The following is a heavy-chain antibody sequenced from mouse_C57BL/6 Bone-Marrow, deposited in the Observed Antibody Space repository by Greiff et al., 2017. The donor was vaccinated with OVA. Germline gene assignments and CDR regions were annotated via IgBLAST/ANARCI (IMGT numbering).Heavy chain of an antibody. D-gene: IGHD1-1*01. Sequence: QVQLQQSGAELVKPGASVKISCKASGYTFTDYYINWVKQRPGQGLEWIGKIGPGSGSTYYNEKFKGKATLTADKSSSTAYMQLSSLTSEDSAVYCCATAHYYGSSYRYFDYWGQGTTLTVSS. J-gene: IGHJ2*01. CDR3: ATAHYYGSSYRYFDY. V-gene: IGHV1-77*01. CDR2: IGPGSGST. CDR1: GYTFTDYY.